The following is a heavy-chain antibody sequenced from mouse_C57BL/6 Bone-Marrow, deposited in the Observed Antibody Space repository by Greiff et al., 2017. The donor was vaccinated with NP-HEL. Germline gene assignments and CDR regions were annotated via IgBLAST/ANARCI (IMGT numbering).Heavy chain of an antibody. CDR1: GYTFTDYY. CDR2: INPYNGGT. D-gene: IGHD2-4*01. Sequence: EVQLQQSGPVLVKPGASVKMSCKASGYTFTDYYMNWVKQSHGKSLEWIGVINPYNGGTSYHQQFKGKATLTVDKSSSTAYMELNSLTSEDAAVYYCARGYYDDPWFAYWGQGTLVTVSA. J-gene: IGHJ3*01. CDR3: ARGYYDDPWFAY. V-gene: IGHV1-19*01.